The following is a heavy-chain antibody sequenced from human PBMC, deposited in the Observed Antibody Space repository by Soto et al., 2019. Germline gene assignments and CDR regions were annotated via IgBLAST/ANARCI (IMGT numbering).Heavy chain of an antibody. J-gene: IGHJ4*02. V-gene: IGHV4-31*03. CDR2: IYYSGST. CDR1: GGSISSGGYY. CDR3: AGDALRAGNFAY. Sequence: QVQLQESGPGLVKPSQTLSLTCTVSGGSISSGGYYWSWIRQHPGKGLEWIGHIYYSGSTYYNPSLKSRVTISVDTSKNQFSQKLSSVTAADTAVYYCAGDALRAGNFAYWGQGTLVTVSS.